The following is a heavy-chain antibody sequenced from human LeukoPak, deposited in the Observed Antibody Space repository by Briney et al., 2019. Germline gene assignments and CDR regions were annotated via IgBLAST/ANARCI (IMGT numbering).Heavy chain of an antibody. J-gene: IGHJ4*02. CDR1: GYTFTSYY. V-gene: IGHV1-46*01. CDR2: INPSGGST. D-gene: IGHD3-10*01. CDR3: ARDYYGSGSPYGAGSYYFDY. Sequence: ASVKVSCKASGYTFTSYYMHWVRQAPGQGLEWMGIINPSGGSTSYAQKFQGRVTMTRDTSTSTVYMELSSLRSEDTAVYYCARDYYGSGSPYGAGSYYFDYWGQGTLVTVSS.